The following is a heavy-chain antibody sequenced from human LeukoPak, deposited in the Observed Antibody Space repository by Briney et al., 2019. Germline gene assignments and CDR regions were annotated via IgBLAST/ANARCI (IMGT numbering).Heavy chain of an antibody. CDR1: GGTFSSYA. J-gene: IGHJ1*01. CDR3: ARGYEYLDAEYFQH. Sequence: ASVKVSCKASGGTFSSYAISWVRQAPGQGLEWMGWISAYNGNANYAQKLQGRVTMTTDTSTSTAYMELRSLRSDDTAVYYCARGYEYLDAEYFQHWGQGTLVTVSS. CDR2: ISAYNGNA. D-gene: IGHD1-20*01. V-gene: IGHV1-18*01.